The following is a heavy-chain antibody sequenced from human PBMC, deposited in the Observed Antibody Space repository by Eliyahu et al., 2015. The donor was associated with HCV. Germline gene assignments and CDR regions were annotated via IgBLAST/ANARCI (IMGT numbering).Heavy chain of an antibody. CDR1: GFTFSXYN. CDR2: ISSSTSSI. CDR3: ARALLGYCSGGSCPDDH. D-gene: IGHD2-15*01. J-gene: IGHJ4*02. V-gene: IGHV3-48*01. Sequence: EVQLVESGGGLVQPGGSLRLSCAASGFTFSXYNMNWVRQAPGKGLEWVSYISSSTSSIYYADSVKGRFTISRDNAKNSLYLQMNSLRAEDTAVYYCARALLGYCSGGSCPDDHWGQGTLVTVSS.